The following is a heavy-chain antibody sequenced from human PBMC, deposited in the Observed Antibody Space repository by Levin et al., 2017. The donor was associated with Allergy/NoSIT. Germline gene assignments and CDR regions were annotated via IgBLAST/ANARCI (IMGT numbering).Heavy chain of an antibody. V-gene: IGHV3-15*01. CDR3: ATYYYGSGLRRYFEY. CDR2: IKTKTDGGTT. J-gene: IGHJ4*02. Sequence: PGGSLRLSCAASGFTFSDAWMSWVRQAPGKGLEWVGRIKTKTDGGTTDYAAPVKGRFIMSRDDSKNTLYLQMNSLKTEDTAVYYCATYYYGSGLRRYFEYWGQGTLVTVSS. D-gene: IGHD3-10*01. CDR1: GFTFSDAW.